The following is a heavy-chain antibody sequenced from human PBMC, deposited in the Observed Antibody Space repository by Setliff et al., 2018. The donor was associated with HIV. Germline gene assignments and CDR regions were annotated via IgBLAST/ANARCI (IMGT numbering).Heavy chain of an antibody. J-gene: IGHJ3*02. Sequence: ASVKVSCKASGYTFTSYDINWVRQGTGQGLEWMGWMNPNSGNTGYAQKLQGRVTMTRNTSISTAYMELSSLRSEDTAVYYCARSLTGGAATRACDIWGQGTMVTVSS. CDR1: GYTFTSYD. D-gene: IGHD2-15*01. CDR3: ARSLTGGAATRACDI. V-gene: IGHV1-8*02. CDR2: MNPNSGNT.